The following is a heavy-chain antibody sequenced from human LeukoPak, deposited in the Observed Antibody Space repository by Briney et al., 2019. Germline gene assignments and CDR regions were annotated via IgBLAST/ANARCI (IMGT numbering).Heavy chain of an antibody. V-gene: IGHV3-30*02. D-gene: IGHD2-15*01. J-gene: IGHJ4*02. Sequence: GGSLRLSCAASGFTFSSYGMHWVRQAPGKGLERVAFIRYDGSNKYYADSVKGRFTISRDNSKNTLYLQMNSLRAEDTAVYYCAKDLDRYCSGGSCYADYWGQGTLVTVSS. CDR3: AKDLDRYCSGGSCYADY. CDR1: GFTFSSYG. CDR2: IRYDGSNK.